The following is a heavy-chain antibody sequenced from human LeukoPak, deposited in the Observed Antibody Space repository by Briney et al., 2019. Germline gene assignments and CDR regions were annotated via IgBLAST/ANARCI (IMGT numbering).Heavy chain of an antibody. J-gene: IGHJ4*02. D-gene: IGHD3-22*01. V-gene: IGHV3-30*18. Sequence: GGSLRVSCAASGFTFSSYGMHWVRQAPGKGLEWVAVISYDGSNKYYADSVKGRFTISRDNSKNTLYLQMNSLRAEDTAVYYCAKAAGYDTYSWGQGTLVTVSS. CDR2: ISYDGSNK. CDR1: GFTFSSYG. CDR3: AKAAGYDTYS.